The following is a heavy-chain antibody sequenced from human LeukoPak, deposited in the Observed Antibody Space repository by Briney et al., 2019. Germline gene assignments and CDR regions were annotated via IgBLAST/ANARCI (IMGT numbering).Heavy chain of an antibody. J-gene: IGHJ5*02. Sequence: SETLSLTCAVYGGSFSGYYWSWIRQPPGKGLEWIGEINHSGSTNYNPSLKSRVTISVDTSKNQSSLKLSSVTAADTAVYYCARKPAFGAPSIAVAGGWFDPWGQGTLVTVSS. CDR3: ARKPAFGAPSIAVAGGWFDP. CDR2: INHSGST. V-gene: IGHV4-34*01. CDR1: GGSFSGYY. D-gene: IGHD6-19*01.